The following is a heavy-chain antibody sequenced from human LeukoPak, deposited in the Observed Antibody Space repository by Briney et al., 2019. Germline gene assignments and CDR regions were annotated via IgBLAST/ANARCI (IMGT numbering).Heavy chain of an antibody. D-gene: IGHD5-24*01. J-gene: IGHJ2*01. V-gene: IGHV1-2*04. CDR3: ARGGDGYEIGDWYFDL. CDR1: GYTFTGYY. CDR2: INPNSGGT. Sequence: GASVKVSCKASGYTFTGYYMHWVRQAPGQGLEWMGWINPNSGGTNYAQKFQGWVTMTRDTSISTAYMELSRLRSDDTAVYYCARGGDGYEIGDWYFDLWGRGTLVTVSS.